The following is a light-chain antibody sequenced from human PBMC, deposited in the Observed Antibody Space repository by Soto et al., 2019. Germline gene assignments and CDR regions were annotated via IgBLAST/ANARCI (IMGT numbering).Light chain of an antibody. V-gene: IGKV3-20*01. CDR3: QQYGSTPGT. J-gene: IGKJ1*01. CDR1: QSVSSSY. Sequence: EIVLTQSPGTLSLSPGERATLSCRASQSVSSSYLAWYQQQPGQAARLLIYGASSRATGSTDRFSGSGSGTDFTLNISRLQPEDFAVYYCQQYGSTPGTFGQGTKVEI. CDR2: GAS.